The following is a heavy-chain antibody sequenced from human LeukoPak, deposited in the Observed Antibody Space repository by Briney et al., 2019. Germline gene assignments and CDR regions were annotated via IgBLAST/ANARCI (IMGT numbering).Heavy chain of an antibody. CDR1: GYTFTGYY. D-gene: IGHD1-14*01. CDR2: IDPSGGST. Sequence: ASVKVSCKASGYTFTGYYIHWVRQAPGQGLEWMGIIDPSGGSTNYAQRLQGRVSMTSDTSASTVYMELSSLRPEDTAVFYCARGPPGRVHDSSKRGLFDPWGQGTLVTVSS. J-gene: IGHJ5*02. V-gene: IGHV1-46*04. CDR3: ARGPPGRVHDSSKRGLFDP.